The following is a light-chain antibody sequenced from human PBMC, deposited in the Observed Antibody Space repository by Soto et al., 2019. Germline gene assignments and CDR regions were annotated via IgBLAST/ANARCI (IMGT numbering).Light chain of an antibody. CDR2: GAS. CDR3: KQYGSSGT. Sequence: EIVLTQSPATLSLSPGERATLSCRASQSVSSNYLAWYQQKPGQAPRLLIYGASNRATGIQDRFSGSGSGTEFTLTIRRLEPEDFAVYYCKQYGSSGTCGQGTKVDIK. CDR1: QSVSSNY. V-gene: IGKV3-20*01. J-gene: IGKJ1*01.